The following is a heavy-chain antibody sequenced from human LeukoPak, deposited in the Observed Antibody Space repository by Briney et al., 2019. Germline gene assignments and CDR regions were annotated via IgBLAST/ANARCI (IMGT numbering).Heavy chain of an antibody. V-gene: IGHV3-11*01. D-gene: IGHD5-12*01. CDR1: GFTFSDYY. Sequence: GGFLRLSCAASGFTFSDYYMSWIRQAPGKGLEWVSYISSSASTIYYADSVKGRFTISRDNAKNSLYLQMNSLRAEDTAVYYCARDRLVYSGYDLWGQGTLVTVSS. J-gene: IGHJ4*02. CDR3: ARDRLVYSGYDL. CDR2: ISSSASTI.